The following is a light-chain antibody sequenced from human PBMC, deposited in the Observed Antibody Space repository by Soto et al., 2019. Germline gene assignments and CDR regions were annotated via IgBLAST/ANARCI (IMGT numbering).Light chain of an antibody. CDR3: QQYNTYPYT. CDR2: DAS. Sequence: DIQMTQSPSTLSASVTDRVTITCRASQSIGNWLAWYQQKPVKAPKLLIYDASSLGSGVPSRFSGSGSGTELTLTISSLLPDDFATYYCQQYNTYPYTFGQGTKLEIK. CDR1: QSIGNW. J-gene: IGKJ2*01. V-gene: IGKV1-5*01.